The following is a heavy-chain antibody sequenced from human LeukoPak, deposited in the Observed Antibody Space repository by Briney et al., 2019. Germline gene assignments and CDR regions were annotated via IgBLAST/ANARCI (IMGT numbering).Heavy chain of an antibody. CDR3: AKTINWQFDY. CDR2: ISGSGGST. J-gene: IGHJ4*02. V-gene: IGHV3-23*01. D-gene: IGHD1-1*01. CDR1: GFTFSNYA. Sequence: GGSLRLSCAASGFTFSNYAMSWVRQAPGKGLEWVSAISGSGGSTSYADSVKGRFTISRVNSKNTLSLQMNSLRAEDTAVYYCAKTINWQFDYWGQGTLVTVSS.